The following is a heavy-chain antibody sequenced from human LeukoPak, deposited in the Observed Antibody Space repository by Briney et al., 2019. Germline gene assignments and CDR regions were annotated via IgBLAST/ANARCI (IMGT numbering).Heavy chain of an antibody. CDR3: AREVTVTTESGWFNP. J-gene: IGHJ5*02. D-gene: IGHD4-11*01. Sequence: GASVKVSCKASGYTFTGYYMHWVRQAPGQGLEWMGWINPNSGGTNYAQKFQGRVTMTRDTSISTAYMELSRLRPDDTAVYYCAREVTVTTESGWFNPWGQGTLVTVSS. CDR1: GYTFTGYY. V-gene: IGHV1-2*02. CDR2: INPNSGGT.